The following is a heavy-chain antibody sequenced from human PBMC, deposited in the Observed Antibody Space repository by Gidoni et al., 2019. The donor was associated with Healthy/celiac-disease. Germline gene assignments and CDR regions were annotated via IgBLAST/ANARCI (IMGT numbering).Heavy chain of an antibody. J-gene: IGHJ4*02. V-gene: IGHV3-7*03. D-gene: IGHD4-17*01. CDR1: GFTFSRYW. CDR2: IKQDGSEK. Sequence: EVQLVESGGGLVQPGGSLRLSCAASGFTFSRYWMSWVRQAPGKGLEWVANIKQDGSEKYYVDSVKGRFTISRDNAKNSLYLQMNSLRAEDTAVYYCAREFRATVTREGRDYWGQGTLVTVSS. CDR3: AREFRATVTREGRDY.